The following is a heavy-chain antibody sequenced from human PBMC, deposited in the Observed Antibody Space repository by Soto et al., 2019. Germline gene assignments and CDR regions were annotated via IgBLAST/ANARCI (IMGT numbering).Heavy chain of an antibody. D-gene: IGHD2-15*01. CDR2: IYPGDSDT. CDR1: GYSFTSYW. J-gene: IGHJ6*04. Sequence: RGESLKISCKGSGYSFTSYWIGWVRQMPGKGLEWMGIIYPGDSDTRYSPSFQGRVTISADKSISTAYLQWSSLKASDTAMYYCARQDCSGGSCYRYYYYGMDVWGKGTTVTVSS. V-gene: IGHV5-51*01. CDR3: ARQDCSGGSCYRYYYYGMDV.